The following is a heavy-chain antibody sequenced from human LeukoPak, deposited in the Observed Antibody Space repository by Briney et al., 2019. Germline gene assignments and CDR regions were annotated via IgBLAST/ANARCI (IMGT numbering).Heavy chain of an antibody. CDR1: GVTFSNAW. V-gene: IGHV3-15*01. CDR3: TTDGDYGDGLRGDY. Sequence: GGSLRLSCAASGVTFSNAWMSWVRQAPGKGLEWVGRIKSKIDGGTTDYTAPVKGRFTISRHDSKNTLYLQMNSLKTEDSAVYYCTTDGDYGDGLRGDYWGQGTLVTVSS. CDR2: IKSKIDGGTT. D-gene: IGHD4-17*01. J-gene: IGHJ4*02.